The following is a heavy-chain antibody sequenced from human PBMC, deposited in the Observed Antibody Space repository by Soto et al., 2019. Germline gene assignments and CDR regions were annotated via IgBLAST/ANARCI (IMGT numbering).Heavy chain of an antibody. Sequence: GGSLRLSCAASGFTFSSYAMSWVRQAPGKGLEWVSSISGSSGTIYYADSVKGRFTISRDNAKNSLFLQMNSLRDEDTAVYYCARLTTASPGYWGQGTLVTVSS. V-gene: IGHV3-48*02. J-gene: IGHJ4*02. CDR2: ISGSSGTI. CDR1: GFTFSSYA. CDR3: ARLTTASPGY. D-gene: IGHD1-1*01.